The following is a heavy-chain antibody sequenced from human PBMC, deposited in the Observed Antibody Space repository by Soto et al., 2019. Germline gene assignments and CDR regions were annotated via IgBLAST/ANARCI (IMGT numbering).Heavy chain of an antibody. J-gene: IGHJ5*02. CDR1: GFIFENFG. CDR3: AKNQGVELVPLATVDWFDP. V-gene: IGHV3-23*01. Sequence: EVVLLESGGGLEQPGGSLRLSCAASGFIFENFGMSWVRQAPGKGLEWISSISGSGSKKYYADSVKGRFTISRDNSKSTVYLELNNLSAEDTAVYHCAKNQGVELVPLATVDWFDPWGQGSVVTVSS. CDR2: ISGSGSKK. D-gene: IGHD1-26*01.